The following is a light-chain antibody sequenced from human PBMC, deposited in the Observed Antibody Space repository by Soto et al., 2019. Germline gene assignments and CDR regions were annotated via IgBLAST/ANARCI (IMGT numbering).Light chain of an antibody. Sequence: DIQLTQSPSFLSASVGDRVTITCRASQGISSSLAWYQQKPGKAPKLLIYAASTLQSGVPSRFSGSGSGTECTLTISSLQPEDFATYYCQQLNSYPPLITFGQGTRLEIK. J-gene: IGKJ5*01. CDR2: AAS. CDR3: QQLNSYPPLIT. V-gene: IGKV1-9*01. CDR1: QGISSS.